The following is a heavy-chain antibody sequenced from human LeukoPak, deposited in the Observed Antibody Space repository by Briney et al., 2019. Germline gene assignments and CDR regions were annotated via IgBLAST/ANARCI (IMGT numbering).Heavy chain of an antibody. CDR2: LSRSGSRT. J-gene: IGHJ5*02. Sequence: PGGSLRLSCAASGFTFSTYNMNWVRQAPGKGLQWVSALSRSGSRTFYADSVKGRFTISRDNSKNTLYLQMDSLRAEDTAIYYCAKDDSSGYYHDHWGQGTLVTVSS. V-gene: IGHV3-23*01. CDR3: AKDDSSGYYHDH. D-gene: IGHD3-22*01. CDR1: GFTFSTYN.